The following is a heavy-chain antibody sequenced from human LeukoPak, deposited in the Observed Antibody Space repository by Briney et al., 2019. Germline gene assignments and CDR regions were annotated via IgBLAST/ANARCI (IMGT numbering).Heavy chain of an antibody. V-gene: IGHV3-48*04. CDR1: GFTFSSYS. J-gene: IGHJ4*02. CDR2: ISTNSDTI. CDR3: GILATRGEVDY. D-gene: IGHD5-12*01. Sequence: GGSLRLSCAASGFTFSSYSMNWVRQAPGKGREWVSYISTNSDTIYYADSVKGRFTISRDNAKNSLYLQMNSLRAEDTALYFCGILATRGEVDYCGQGALVTVSS.